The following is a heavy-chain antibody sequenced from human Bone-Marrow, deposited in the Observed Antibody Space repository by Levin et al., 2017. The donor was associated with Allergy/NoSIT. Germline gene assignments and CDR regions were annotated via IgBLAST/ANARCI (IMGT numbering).Heavy chain of an antibody. D-gene: IGHD2-15*01. J-gene: IGHJ4*02. CDR3: AKSGCSGGSCSLDY. CDR1: GFTFSSYW. CDR2: INSDGTST. Sequence: GGSLRLSCAASGFTFSSYWMHWVRQAPGKGLVWVSPINSDGTSTIYADSVKGRLTISRDNAKNTLYLQMNSLGAEDTAVYYCAKSGCSGGSCSLDYWGQGTLVTVSS. V-gene: IGHV3-74*01.